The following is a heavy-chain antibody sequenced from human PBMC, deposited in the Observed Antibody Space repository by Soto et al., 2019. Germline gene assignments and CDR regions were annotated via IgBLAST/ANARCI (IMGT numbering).Heavy chain of an antibody. Sequence: GGSLRLSCAASGFTFSNYGMHWVRQAPGKGLEWVAVISDDGSNKYYGDSVKGRFTISRDNSENTLYLQMNSLRAEDTALYFCEKAVSHYYEILTGYYDHCGQGTLVTVYS. D-gene: IGHD3-9*01. CDR3: EKAVSHYYEILTGYYDH. CDR1: GFTFSNYG. V-gene: IGHV3-30*18. CDR2: ISDDGSNK. J-gene: IGHJ4*02.